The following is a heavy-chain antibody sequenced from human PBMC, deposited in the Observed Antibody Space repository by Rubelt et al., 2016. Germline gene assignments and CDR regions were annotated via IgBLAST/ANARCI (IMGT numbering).Heavy chain of an antibody. Sequence: GLEWMGIINPSGGSTSYAQKFQGRVTMTRDTSTSTVYMELSSLRSEDTAVYYCARGWQLVRGNWFDPWGQGTLVTVSS. D-gene: IGHD6-13*01. CDR2: INPSGGST. J-gene: IGHJ5*02. V-gene: IGHV1-46*01. CDR3: ARGWQLVRGNWFDP.